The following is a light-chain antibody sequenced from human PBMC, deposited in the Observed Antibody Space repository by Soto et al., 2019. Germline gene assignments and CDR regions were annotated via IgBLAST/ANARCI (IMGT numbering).Light chain of an antibody. CDR2: AAS. CDR3: QEYSKWPLFT. J-gene: IGKJ3*01. CDR1: QSVGRN. V-gene: IGKV3-15*01. Sequence: EIVVPQSPGILSVSPGDRATLSCRASQSVGRNLAWYQQKPGQAPTLLIYAASTRATGLPARFSGSGSGTDCTLTISSLQSEDFAVFYCQEYSKWPLFTFGPGTRVDIK.